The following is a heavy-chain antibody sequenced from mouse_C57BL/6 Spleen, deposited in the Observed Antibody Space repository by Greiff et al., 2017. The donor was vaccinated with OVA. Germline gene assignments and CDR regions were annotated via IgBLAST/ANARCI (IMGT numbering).Heavy chain of an antibody. CDR2: ISSGSSTI. CDR3: ARAYDPFYYAMDY. CDR1: GFTFSDYG. D-gene: IGHD2-12*01. J-gene: IGHJ4*01. Sequence: EVKVVESGGGLVKPGGSLKLSCAASGFTFSDYGMHWVRQAPEKGLEWVAYISSGSSTIYYADTVKGRFTISRDNAKNTLFLQMTSLRSEDTAMYYCARAYDPFYYAMDYWGQGTSVTVSS. V-gene: IGHV5-17*01.